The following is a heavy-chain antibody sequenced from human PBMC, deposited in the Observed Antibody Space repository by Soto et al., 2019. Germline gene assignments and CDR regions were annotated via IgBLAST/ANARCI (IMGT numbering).Heavy chain of an antibody. V-gene: IGHV4-39*01. Sequence: QLQLQESSPGLVKPSETLSLTCPVSGVSISSDTYYWGWIRQPPGRGLEWIGSIYYSGATYYNPSLKSRVTISVDTSKNQFSLQLTSVTAADTAVYYCAKQGGSNLSHFDYWGRGTLVTVSS. CDR3: AKQGGSNLSHFDY. J-gene: IGHJ4*02. D-gene: IGHD6-13*01. CDR2: IYYSGAT. CDR1: GVSISSDTYY.